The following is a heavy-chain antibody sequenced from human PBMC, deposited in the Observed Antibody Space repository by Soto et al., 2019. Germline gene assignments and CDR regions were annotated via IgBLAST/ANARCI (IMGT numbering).Heavy chain of an antibody. CDR2: VHHSWGS. Sequence: QVQLQESGPGLVKPSETLSLSCTVSGGSISSYYWSWFRQSPGKRMEWIGYVHHSWGSSYNPSLQSRAAISLDTSKSQSSLKVTSVPATDTAVYYCARQGFGPLHGLVDVWGQGTTVTVSS. D-gene: IGHD3-10*01. V-gene: IGHV4-59*08. CDR3: ARQGFGPLHGLVDV. J-gene: IGHJ6*02. CDR1: GGSISSYY.